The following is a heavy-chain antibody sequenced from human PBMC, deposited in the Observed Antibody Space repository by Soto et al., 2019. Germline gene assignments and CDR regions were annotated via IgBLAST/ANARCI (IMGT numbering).Heavy chain of an antibody. D-gene: IGHD3-16*01. CDR1: GGSISSYY. CDR2: IYYSGST. J-gene: IGHJ4*02. CDR3: C. V-gene: IGHV4-59*01. Sequence: SETLSLTCTVSGGSISSYYWSWIRQPPGKGLEWIGYIYYSGSTNYNPSLKSRVTISVDTSKNQFSLKLSSVTAADTSVGGDCWGQGTLVTVSS.